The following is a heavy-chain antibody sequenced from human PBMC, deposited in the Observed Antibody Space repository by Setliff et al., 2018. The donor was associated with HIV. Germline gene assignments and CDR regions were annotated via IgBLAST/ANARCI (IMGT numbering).Heavy chain of an antibody. CDR2: ISSSSYYI. J-gene: IGHJ4*02. D-gene: IGHD5-18*01. Sequence: PGGSLRLSCATSGFAFSDYDFHWVRQVTGEGLEWVSSISSSSYYIYYADSVKGRFTISRDNAKNSLFLQMNSLRAEDTAVYYCASIELAAMVPVDYWGQGTLVTVSS. V-gene: IGHV3-21*01. CDR3: ASIELAAMVPVDY. CDR1: GFAFSDYD.